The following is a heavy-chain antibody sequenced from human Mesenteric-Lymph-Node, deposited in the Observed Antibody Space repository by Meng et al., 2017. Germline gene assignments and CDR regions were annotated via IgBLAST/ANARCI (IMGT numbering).Heavy chain of an antibody. J-gene: IGHJ3*02. Sequence: GESLKISCKGSGYSFTSYWIGWVRQMPGKGLEWMGIIYPGDSDTRDSPSFQGQVTISAGRSISTAYPQWSSLKASDTDMYYCARQHYYDSSGYYYVSRSAFDIWGQGTMVTVSS. CDR3: ARQHYYDSSGYYYVSRSAFDI. CDR2: IYPGDSDT. V-gene: IGHV5-51*01. D-gene: IGHD3-22*01. CDR1: GYSFTSYW.